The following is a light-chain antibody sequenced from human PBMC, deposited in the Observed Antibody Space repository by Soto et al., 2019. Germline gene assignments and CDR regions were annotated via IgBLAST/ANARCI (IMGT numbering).Light chain of an antibody. J-gene: IGKJ4*01. Sequence: EIVLTQSPATLSLSPGERAALSCRATQSISSHLAWYQQKPGQAPRLLIYDASNRATGIPARFSGSGSGTDFTLTISSLAPEDFEVYYCQQRSTRPLTFGGGTKVEIK. CDR1: QSISSH. CDR2: DAS. V-gene: IGKV3-11*01. CDR3: QQRSTRPLT.